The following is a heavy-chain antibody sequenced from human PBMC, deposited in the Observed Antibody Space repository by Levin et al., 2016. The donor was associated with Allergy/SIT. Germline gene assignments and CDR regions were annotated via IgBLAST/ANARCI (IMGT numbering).Heavy chain of an antibody. Sequence: SETLSLTCSVSGGSISSSIYYWGYIRQSPGEGLEWIGSIYYTGITSYNPSLKSRVTISVDTFKDQFSLKLSSVTAXDTAVYYCARYYYASGSHRWFDPWGQGIPVAVSS. V-gene: IGHV4-39*01. J-gene: IGHJ5*02. CDR1: GGSISSSIYY. D-gene: IGHD3-10*01. CDR3: ARYYYASGSHRWFDP. CDR2: IYYTGIT.